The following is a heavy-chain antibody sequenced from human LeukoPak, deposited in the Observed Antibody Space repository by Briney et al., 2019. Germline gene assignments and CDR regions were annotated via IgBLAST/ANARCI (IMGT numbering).Heavy chain of an antibody. Sequence: GGSLRLSCAASGITFSSYSMNWVRQAPGKGLEWVSVIYSGDSTYYADSVKGRFTISRDNSKNTLYLQMNSLRAGDTAVYYCARGRYYGSGSYPFDYWGQGTLVTVSS. D-gene: IGHD3-10*01. V-gene: IGHV3-66*01. CDR1: GITFSSYS. CDR2: IYSGDST. CDR3: ARGRYYGSGSYPFDY. J-gene: IGHJ4*02.